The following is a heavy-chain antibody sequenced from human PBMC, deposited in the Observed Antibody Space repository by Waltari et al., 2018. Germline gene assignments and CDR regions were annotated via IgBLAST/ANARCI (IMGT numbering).Heavy chain of an antibody. V-gene: IGHV3-23*01. D-gene: IGHD2-21*01. CDR2: ISGSGGST. Sequence: VQLQESGPGLVKPSETLSLTCAVSGYSISSGYYWGWVRQAPGKGLEWVSAISGSGGSTYYADSVKGRFTISRDNSKNTLYLQMNSLRAEDTAVYYCAKDREYCGGDCYSDAFDIWGQGTMVTVSS. CDR1: GYSISSGYY. J-gene: IGHJ3*02. CDR3: AKDREYCGGDCYSDAFDI.